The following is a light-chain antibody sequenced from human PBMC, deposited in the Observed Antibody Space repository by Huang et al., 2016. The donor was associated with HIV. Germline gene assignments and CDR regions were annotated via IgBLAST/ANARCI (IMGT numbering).Light chain of an antibody. CDR2: KAS. Sequence: DIQLTQSPSALSASVGDRVTITCRANQSIGTWLAWYQQKPGKPPKLLIYKASTLQGGVPSRFGGGGSGTEFTLTISSLQPDDFATYFCQQYNSYSGKFGQGTKVE. V-gene: IGKV1-5*03. J-gene: IGKJ1*01. CDR3: QQYNSYSGK. CDR1: QSIGTW.